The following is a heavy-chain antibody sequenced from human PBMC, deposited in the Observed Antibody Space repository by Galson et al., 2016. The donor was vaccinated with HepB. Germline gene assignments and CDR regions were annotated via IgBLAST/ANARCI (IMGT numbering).Heavy chain of an antibody. J-gene: IGHJ3*02. V-gene: IGHV4-4*02. CDR3: ARQAYCSRTSCLERDTDAFDI. CDR2: IFHTGSA. Sequence: SETLSLTCAVSGVSIGTVHWWSWVRQSPGKGLEWIGEIFHTGSANYNPSLQSRVTMSVDPSKNQFSLKLSSVTAADTAVYYCARQAYCSRTSCLERDTDAFDIWGQGTMVTVSS. D-gene: IGHD2-2*01. CDR1: GVSIGTVHW.